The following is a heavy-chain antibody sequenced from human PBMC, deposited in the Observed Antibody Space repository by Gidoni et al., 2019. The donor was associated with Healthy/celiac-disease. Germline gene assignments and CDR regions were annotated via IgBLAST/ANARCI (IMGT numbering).Heavy chain of an antibody. J-gene: IGHJ4*02. D-gene: IGHD6-6*01. Sequence: EVQLVESGGGLVKPGGSLRLSCAASGFTFSSYSMNWVRQAPGKGLEWVSSISSSSSYIYYADSVKGRFTISRDNAKNSLYLQMNSLRAEDTAVYYCARAGEAARGDHFDYWGQGTLVTVSS. V-gene: IGHV3-21*01. CDR2: ISSSSSYI. CDR1: GFTFSSYS. CDR3: ARAGEAARGDHFDY.